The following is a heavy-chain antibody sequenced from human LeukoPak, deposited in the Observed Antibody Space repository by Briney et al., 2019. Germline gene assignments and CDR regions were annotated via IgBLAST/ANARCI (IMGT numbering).Heavy chain of an antibody. J-gene: IGHJ5*02. CDR2: ISWNSGSI. CDR1: GFTFDDYA. Sequence: GRSPRLSCAASGFTFDDYAMHWVRQAPGKGLEWVSGISWNSGSIGYADSVKGRFTISRDNAKNSLYLQMNSLRAEDTALYYCASQWLGSYNWFDPWGQGTLVTVSS. CDR3: ASQWLGSYNWFDP. V-gene: IGHV3-9*01. D-gene: IGHD6-19*01.